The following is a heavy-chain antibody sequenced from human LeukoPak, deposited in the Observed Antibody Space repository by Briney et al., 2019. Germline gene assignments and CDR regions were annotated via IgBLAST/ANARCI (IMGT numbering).Heavy chain of an antibody. CDR3: AREFGAGIAAAGMGAAFDI. D-gene: IGHD6-13*01. V-gene: IGHV1-2*04. CDR2: INPNSGGT. CDR1: GYTFTGYY. J-gene: IGHJ3*02. Sequence: ASVKVSCKASGYTFTGYYMHWVRQAPGQGLEWMGWINPNSGGTNYAQKFQGWVTMTRDTSISTAYMELSRLRSDDTAVYYCAREFGAGIAAAGMGAAFDIWGQGTMVTVSS.